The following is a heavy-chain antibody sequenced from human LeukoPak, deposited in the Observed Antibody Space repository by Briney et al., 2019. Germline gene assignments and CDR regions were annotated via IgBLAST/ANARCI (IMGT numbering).Heavy chain of an antibody. D-gene: IGHD2-21*01. J-gene: IGHJ4*02. V-gene: IGHV3-23*01. CDR3: AKGLIPGY. Sequence: AGGSLRLSCAASGFTFSSYAMSWVRQTPGKGLEWVSAISGGGGSTYYADSVKGRFTISRDNSKNTLYLQMSSLRAEDTAVYYCAKGLIPGYWGQGTLVTVSS. CDR2: ISGGGGST. CDR1: GFTFSSYA.